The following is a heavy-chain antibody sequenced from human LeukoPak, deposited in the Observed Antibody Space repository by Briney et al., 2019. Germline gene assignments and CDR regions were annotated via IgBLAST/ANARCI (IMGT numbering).Heavy chain of an antibody. Sequence: SETLSLTCTVSGGSISSHYRSWIRQPPGKGLEWIGYIYYSGSTNYNPSLKSRVTISVDTSKNQFSLKLSSVTAADTAVYYCARVFYDYVWGSYYFDYWGQGTLVTVSS. CDR2: IYYSGST. CDR3: ARVFYDYVWGSYYFDY. CDR1: GGSISSHY. J-gene: IGHJ4*02. V-gene: IGHV4-59*11. D-gene: IGHD3-16*01.